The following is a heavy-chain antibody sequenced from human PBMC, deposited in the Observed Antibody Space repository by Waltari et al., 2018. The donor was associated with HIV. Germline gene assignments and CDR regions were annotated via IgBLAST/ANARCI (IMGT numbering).Heavy chain of an antibody. Sequence: VKPGGSLRLACAGSGFSFTYYSMNWVRQAPGKGLEWVSSISRGSRYIYYAVSVKGRFTISRDNARNSLFLQMNSLRADDTAVYYCVRGGEGTYGDYWGQGTLVTVSS. CDR2: ISRGSRYI. D-gene: IGHD3-16*01. CDR3: VRGGEGTYGDY. V-gene: IGHV3-21*01. J-gene: IGHJ4*02. CDR1: GFSFTYYS.